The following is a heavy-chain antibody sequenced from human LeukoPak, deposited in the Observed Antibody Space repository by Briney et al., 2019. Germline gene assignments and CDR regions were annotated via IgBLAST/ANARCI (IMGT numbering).Heavy chain of an antibody. D-gene: IGHD3-22*01. CDR3: VRDDDRPDNGLDY. CDR1: GFTFSSYW. V-gene: IGHV3-74*01. CDR2: INGDGRNI. Sequence: GGSLRLSCVASGFTFSSYWMHWVRQDPRKGLVWVSRINGDGRNINYADSVRGRFTISRDNAKNTLYLQMNSLRAEDTAVYYCVRDDDRPDNGLDYWGQGTLVTVSS. J-gene: IGHJ4*02.